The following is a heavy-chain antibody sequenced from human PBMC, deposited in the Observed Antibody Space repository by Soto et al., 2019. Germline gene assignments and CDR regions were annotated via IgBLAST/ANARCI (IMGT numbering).Heavy chain of an antibody. J-gene: IGHJ4*02. CDR1: DSSSIRSSYC. Sequence: SEIQFSTSTFCDSSSIRSSYCWVWMRQPPGEGLEWMGSSYYSGSTYYNPSLKSRVAISVDTYKNEFSLKLSSVTAADTAVYYCARQRWTYYYGSGSYPTYYFDYWGQGTLVTVSS. CDR2: SYYSGST. CDR3: ARQRWTYYYGSGSYPTYYFDY. D-gene: IGHD3-10*01. V-gene: IGHV4-39*01.